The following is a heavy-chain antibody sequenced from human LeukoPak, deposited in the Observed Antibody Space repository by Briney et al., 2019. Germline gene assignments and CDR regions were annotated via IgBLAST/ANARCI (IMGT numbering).Heavy chain of an antibody. V-gene: IGHV3-66*01. Sequence: PGGSLRLSCAASGFTVSSKYMIWVRQAPGKGLEWVSLVNTGGSTYYADSVKGRFTISRDNSKNTLYLQMNSLRAEDTAVYYCATDSSSRPEDYWGQGTLVTVSS. J-gene: IGHJ4*02. CDR3: ATDSSSRPEDY. CDR2: VNTGGST. CDR1: GFTVSSKY. D-gene: IGHD6-6*01.